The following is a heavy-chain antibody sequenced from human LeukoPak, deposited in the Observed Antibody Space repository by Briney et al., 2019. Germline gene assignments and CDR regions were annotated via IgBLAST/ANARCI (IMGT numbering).Heavy chain of an antibody. CDR2: IYTSGST. D-gene: IGHD3-22*01. V-gene: IGHV4-4*07. CDR3: ARVGVRSYYDSSGYYSRDRYYYYMDV. Sequence: SETLSLTCTVSGGSISSYYWSWIRQPAGKGLEWIGRIYTSGSTNYNPSLKSRVTISVDTSKNQFSLKLSSVTAADTAVYYCARVGVRSYYDSSGYYSRDRYYYYMDVWGKGTTVTISS. CDR1: GGSISSYY. J-gene: IGHJ6*03.